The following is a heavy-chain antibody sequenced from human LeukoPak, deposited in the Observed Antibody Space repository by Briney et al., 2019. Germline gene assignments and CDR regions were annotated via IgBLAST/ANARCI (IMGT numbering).Heavy chain of an antibody. CDR2: IKQDGSGT. V-gene: IGHV3-7*04. Sequence: PGGSLRLSCAASGFTFSSYCMSWVRQAPGKGLEWVASIKQDGSGTYCVDSVKGRFTISRDSAKNSLHLQMNSLRAEDTAVYYCARVLYGSGSYYRGWFDPWGQGTLVTVSS. D-gene: IGHD3-10*01. CDR3: ARVLYGSGSYYRGWFDP. CDR1: GFTFSSYC. J-gene: IGHJ5*02.